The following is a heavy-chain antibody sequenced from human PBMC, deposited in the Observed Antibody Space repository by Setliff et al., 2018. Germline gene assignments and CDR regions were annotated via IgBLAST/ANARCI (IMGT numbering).Heavy chain of an antibody. CDR3: ARAGGYYGSGSYYNDGWFDP. CDR1: GASISSSRDY. D-gene: IGHD3-10*01. CDR2: IYYTGST. Sequence: PSETLSLTCTVSGASISSSRDYWGWIRQPPGKGLEWIGSIYYTGSTSYNASVKSRVTISVDTSKNQFSLRLSSVTAADTAVYYCARAGGYYGSGSYYNDGWFDPWGQGTLVTVSS. V-gene: IGHV4-39*07. J-gene: IGHJ5*02.